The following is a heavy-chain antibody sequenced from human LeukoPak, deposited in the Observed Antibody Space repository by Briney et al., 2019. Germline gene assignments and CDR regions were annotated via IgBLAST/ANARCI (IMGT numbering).Heavy chain of an antibody. CDR2: INPSGGST. J-gene: IGHJ3*02. Sequence: ASVKVSCKASGYTFTSYYMHWVRQAPGQGLEWMGIINPSGGSTSYAQKYQGRVTMTRDTSTSTVYMELSSLRSEDTAVYYCASEQLLAVAGTRDAFDIWGQGTMVTVSS. CDR1: GYTFTSYY. V-gene: IGHV1-46*01. CDR3: ASEQLLAVAGTRDAFDI. D-gene: IGHD6-19*01.